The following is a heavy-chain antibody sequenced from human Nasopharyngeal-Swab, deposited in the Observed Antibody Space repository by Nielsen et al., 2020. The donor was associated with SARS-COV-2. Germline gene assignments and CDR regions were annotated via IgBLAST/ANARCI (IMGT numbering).Heavy chain of an antibody. CDR1: GGSFSGYY. D-gene: IGHD5-18*01. CDR2: INHSGST. CDR3: ARETAMACDY. J-gene: IGHJ4*02. V-gene: IGHV4-34*01. Sequence: SETLSLTCAVYGGSFSGYYWSWICQPPGKGLEWIGEINHSGSTNYNPSLKSRVTISVDTSKNQFSLKLSSVTAADTAVYYCARETAMACDYWGQGTLVTVSS.